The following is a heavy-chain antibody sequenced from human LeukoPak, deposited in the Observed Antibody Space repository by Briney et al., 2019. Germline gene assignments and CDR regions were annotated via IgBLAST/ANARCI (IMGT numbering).Heavy chain of an antibody. V-gene: IGHV3-30*18. D-gene: IGHD6-19*01. CDR1: GFTFSSYG. Sequence: WGSLRLSCAASGFTFSSYGMHWVRQAPGKGLKWVAVISYDGSNKYYADSVKGRFTISRDNSKNTLYLQMNSLRAEDTAVYYCAKEPYSSAYYFDYWGQGTLVTVSS. J-gene: IGHJ4*02. CDR3: AKEPYSSAYYFDY. CDR2: ISYDGSNK.